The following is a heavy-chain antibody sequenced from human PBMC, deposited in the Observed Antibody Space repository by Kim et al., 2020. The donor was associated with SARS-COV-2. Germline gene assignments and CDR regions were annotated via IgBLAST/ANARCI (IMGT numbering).Heavy chain of an antibody. V-gene: IGHV3-30*18. CDR1: GFIFSTYG. Sequence: GGSLRLSCAASGFIFSTYGMHWVRQAPGKGLEWVAVISYDGSNKYYADFVKGRFTISRDNSKNTLYLQVNSLRAGDTAVYYCAKPYYDFWRGPYYFDYWG. CDR3: AKPYYDFWRGPYYFDY. J-gene: IGHJ4*01. D-gene: IGHD3-3*01. CDR2: ISYDGSNK.